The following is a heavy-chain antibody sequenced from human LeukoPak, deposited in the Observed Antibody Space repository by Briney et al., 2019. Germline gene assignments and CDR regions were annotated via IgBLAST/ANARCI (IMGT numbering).Heavy chain of an antibody. D-gene: IGHD5-12*01. V-gene: IGHV5-51*01. J-gene: IGHJ4*02. Sequence: GESLKIYCQGSGYSFTSYWIGWVRPMRGKGLEWMGIIHPGDSDTTYSTSFQCQVTISTDKSISTAYLHWSSLKASDTAMYYCARKRGYDWEFDYWGQGTLVTVSS. CDR3: ARKRGYDWEFDY. CDR1: GYSFTSYW. CDR2: IHPGDSDT.